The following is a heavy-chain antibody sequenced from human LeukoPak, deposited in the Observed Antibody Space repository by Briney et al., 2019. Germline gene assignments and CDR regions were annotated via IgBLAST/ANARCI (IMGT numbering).Heavy chain of an antibody. CDR2: IDPSDSYT. V-gene: IGHV5-10-1*01. CDR1: GYSFANYW. D-gene: IGHD2-15*01. J-gene: IGHJ4*02. CDR3: ARPDCSGGICYLLTY. Sequence: GESLRISCKGSGYSFANYWISWVRQMPGKGLEWMGRIDPSDSYTDYSPSFQGHVTISADKSISTAYLQWNSLKASDTAVYYCARPDCSGGICYLLTYWGQGSLVTVSS.